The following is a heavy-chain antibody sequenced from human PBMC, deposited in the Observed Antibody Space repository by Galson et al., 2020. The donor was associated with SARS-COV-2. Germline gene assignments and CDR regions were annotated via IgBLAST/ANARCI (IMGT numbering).Heavy chain of an antibody. J-gene: IGHJ6*02. D-gene: IGHD6-6*01. CDR2: IDWDDDK. V-gene: IGHV2-70*01. CDR1: GFLLSTSGMC. Sequence: SGPTLVKPTQTLTLTCTFSGFLLSTSGMCVSWIRQPPGKALEWLALIDWDDDKYYSTSLKTRLTISKDTSKNQVVLTMTNKDPVDTATYYCARIPEYSSSSPYYYGMDVWGQGTTVTVSS. CDR3: ARIPEYSSSSPYYYGMDV.